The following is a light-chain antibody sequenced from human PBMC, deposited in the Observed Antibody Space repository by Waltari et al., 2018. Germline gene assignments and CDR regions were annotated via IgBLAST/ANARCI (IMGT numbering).Light chain of an antibody. V-gene: IGKV1-5*03. Sequence: DIQLTQSPSTLPASVGDRVTITCRASQGIGSSVGWYQQKPGKAPKVVIYEASSLESGVPSRFSGSGSGTEFTLTISSLQPDDFATFFCQQCNSYLLTFGGGTKVEIK. CDR2: EAS. CDR3: QQCNSYLLT. J-gene: IGKJ4*01. CDR1: QGIGSS.